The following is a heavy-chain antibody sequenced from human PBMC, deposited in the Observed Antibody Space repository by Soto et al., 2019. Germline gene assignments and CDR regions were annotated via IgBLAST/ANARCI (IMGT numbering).Heavy chain of an antibody. J-gene: IGHJ4*02. CDR3: ARSPGYYDSSGYYYGPSPFDY. D-gene: IGHD3-22*01. CDR2: IYYSGST. Sequence: QLQLQESGPGLVKPSETLSLTCTVSGGSISSSSYYWGWIRQPPGKGLEWIGSIYYSGSTYYNPSLQSRVTISIDTSKNQFSLKLSSVTAADTAVYYCARSPGYYDSSGYYYGPSPFDYWGQGTLVTVSS. V-gene: IGHV4-39*01. CDR1: GGSISSSSYY.